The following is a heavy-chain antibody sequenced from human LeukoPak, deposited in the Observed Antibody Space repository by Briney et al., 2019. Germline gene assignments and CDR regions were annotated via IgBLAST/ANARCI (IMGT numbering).Heavy chain of an antibody. CDR1: GDSISSYY. D-gene: IGHD6-13*01. J-gene: IGHJ6*03. CDR2: IYTSGST. CDR3: ARDQMEGASSSWYGKNYYYYMDV. V-gene: IGHV4-4*07. Sequence: KPSETLSLTCSVSGDSISSYYWSWIRQPAGKGLEWIGRIYTSGSTNYNPSLKSRVTMSVDTSKNQFSLKLSSVTAADTAVYYCARDQMEGASSSWYGKNYYYYMDVWGKGTTVTVSS.